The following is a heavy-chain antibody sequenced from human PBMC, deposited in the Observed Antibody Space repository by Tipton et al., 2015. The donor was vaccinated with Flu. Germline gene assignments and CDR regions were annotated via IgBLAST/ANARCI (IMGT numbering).Heavy chain of an antibody. Sequence: SGFTFSSYGMHWVRQAPGKGLEWVAVISYDGSNKYYADSVKGRLTISRDNSKNTLYLQMNSLRAEDTAVYYCAKVLSGYSSWSDYWGQGTLVTVSS. V-gene: IGHV3-30*18. CDR3: AKVLSGYSSWSDY. D-gene: IGHD6-13*01. CDR2: ISYDGSNK. CDR1: GFTFSSYG. J-gene: IGHJ4*02.